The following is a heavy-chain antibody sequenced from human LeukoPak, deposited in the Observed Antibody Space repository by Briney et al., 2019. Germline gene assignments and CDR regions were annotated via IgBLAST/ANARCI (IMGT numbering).Heavy chain of an antibody. V-gene: IGHV3-21*01. CDR3: ARDHTTRYNWNDGGENDAFDI. Sequence: GGSLRLSCAASGFTLSRYSMNWVRQATGKGLEWVSSISSSSCYIYYADSVKGRFTISRDNANNSLYLQMNSLRAEDTAVYYCARDHTTRYNWNDGGENDAFDIWGQGTMVTASS. CDR2: ISSSSCYI. J-gene: IGHJ3*02. D-gene: IGHD1-1*01. CDR1: GFTLSRYS.